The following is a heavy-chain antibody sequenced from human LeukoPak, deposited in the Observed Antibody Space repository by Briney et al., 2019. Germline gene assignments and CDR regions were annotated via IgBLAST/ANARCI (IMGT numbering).Heavy chain of an antibody. V-gene: IGHV3-7*03. CDR1: GFTFSDYY. Sequence: GGSLRLSCAASGFTFSDYYMSWIRQVPGKGLEWVVNINEGGNEKNYVDSVKGRFTVSRDNAQNSLYLQMNNLRVEDTAVYYCARHPNSNWDYWGQGTLVTVSS. CDR2: INEGGNEK. D-gene: IGHD6-13*01. J-gene: IGHJ4*02. CDR3: ARHPNSNWDY.